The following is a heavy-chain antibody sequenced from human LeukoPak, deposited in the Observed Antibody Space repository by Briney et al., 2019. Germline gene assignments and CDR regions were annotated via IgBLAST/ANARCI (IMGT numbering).Heavy chain of an antibody. Sequence: SETLSLTCTVSGGSISSGDYYWSWIRQPPGKGLEWIGYIYYSGSTYYNPSLKCRFTISVDTSKNQFSLKLSSVTAADTAVYYCARDRGGYGWFDPWGQGTLVTVSS. V-gene: IGHV4-30-4*01. CDR2: IYYSGST. CDR1: GGSISSGDYY. D-gene: IGHD1-26*01. CDR3: ARDRGGYGWFDP. J-gene: IGHJ5*02.